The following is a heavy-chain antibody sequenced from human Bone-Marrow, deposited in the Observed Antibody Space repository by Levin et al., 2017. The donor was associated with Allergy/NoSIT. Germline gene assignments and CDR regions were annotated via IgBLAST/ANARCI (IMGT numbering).Heavy chain of an antibody. D-gene: IGHD1-26*01. CDR1: GEPVSSDYHY. CDR2: VYYSGDS. Sequence: PSETLSLTCSVSGEPVSSDYHYWSWIRQPPGKGLEWIGYVYYSGDSNYNPSLKSRVTILVDTSKNHFYLNLTSVTAADTAIYYCASVSGSYFDYWGQGKMVTVSS. J-gene: IGHJ4*02. V-gene: IGHV4-61*03. CDR3: ASVSGSYFDY.